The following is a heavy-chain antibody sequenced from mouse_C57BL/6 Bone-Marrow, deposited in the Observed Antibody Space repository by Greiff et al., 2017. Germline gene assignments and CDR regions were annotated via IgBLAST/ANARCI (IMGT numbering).Heavy chain of an antibody. Sequence: EVQRVESGGGLVKPGGSLKLSCAASGFTFSDYGMHWVRQAPEKGLEWVAYISSGSSTIYYADTVKGRFTIARDNAKNTLFLQMTSLRSEDTAMYYCARDYYYGRSWFAYWGQGTLVTVSA. V-gene: IGHV5-17*01. D-gene: IGHD1-1*01. CDR2: ISSGSSTI. J-gene: IGHJ3*01. CDR1: GFTFSDYG. CDR3: ARDYYYGRSWFAY.